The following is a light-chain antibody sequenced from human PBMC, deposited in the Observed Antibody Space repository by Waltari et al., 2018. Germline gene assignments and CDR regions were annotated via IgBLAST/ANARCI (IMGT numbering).Light chain of an antibody. CDR3: QSADGSGAYRA. CDR1: ALPKHY. V-gene: IGLV3-25*03. CDR2: KDT. J-gene: IGLJ2*01. Sequence: SYRLTQPPSVSVPPGQTARITCSGDALPKHYSYWYQQKAGQAPVLVIYKDTERASGIPERFSGSSSGTTVTLTIRGAQAEDEADYYCQSADGSGAYRAFGGGTKL.